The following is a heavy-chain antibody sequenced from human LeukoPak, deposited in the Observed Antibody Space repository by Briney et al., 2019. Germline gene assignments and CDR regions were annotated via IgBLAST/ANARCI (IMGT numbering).Heavy chain of an antibody. J-gene: IGHJ6*03. CDR3: ARMPGYSYYYMDV. CDR2: IYHSGST. D-gene: IGHD5-18*01. V-gene: IGHV4-38-2*02. CDR1: GYSISSGYY. Sequence: KPSETLSLTCTVSGYSISSGYYWGWIRQPPGKGLEWIGSIYHSGSTYYNPPLKSRVTISVDTSRNQFSLKLSSVTAADTAVYYCARMPGYSYYYMDVWGKGTTVTVSS.